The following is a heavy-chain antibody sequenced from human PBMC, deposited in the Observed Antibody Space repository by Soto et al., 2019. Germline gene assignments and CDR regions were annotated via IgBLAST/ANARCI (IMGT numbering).Heavy chain of an antibody. V-gene: IGHV1-2*04. J-gene: IGHJ6*03. CDR1: GYTFTGYY. Sequence: GASVKVSCKASGYTFTGYYMHWVRQAPGQGLEWMGWINPNSGGTNYAQKFQGWVTMTRDTSISTAYMELSRLRSDDTAVYYCARGGSGSGYSGYDFRYYYMDVWGKGTTVTVSS. CDR2: INPNSGGT. D-gene: IGHD5-12*01. CDR3: ARGGSGSGYSGYDFRYYYMDV.